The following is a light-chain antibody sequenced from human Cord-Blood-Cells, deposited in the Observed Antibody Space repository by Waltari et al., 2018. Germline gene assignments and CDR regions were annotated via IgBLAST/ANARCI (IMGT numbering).Light chain of an antibody. J-gene: IGKJ5*01. CDR3: QQRSNWPPIP. CDR1: QSVSSY. Sequence: EIVLTQSPPTLSLSPGERATLSCRASQSVSSYLAWYQQNPGQAPRPSIYAASNRPTGIPARFSGSGSGTDFTLTISSLEPEDFEVYYCQQRSNWPPIPFGKGTRLEI. V-gene: IGKV3-11*01. CDR2: AAS.